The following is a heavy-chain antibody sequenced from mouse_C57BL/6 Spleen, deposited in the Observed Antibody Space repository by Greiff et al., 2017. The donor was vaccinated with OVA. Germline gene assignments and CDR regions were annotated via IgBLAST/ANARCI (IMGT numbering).Heavy chain of an antibody. D-gene: IGHD1-1*01. CDR2: IYPGSGST. CDR1: GYTFTSYW. J-gene: IGHJ4*01. V-gene: IGHV1-55*01. CDR3: ARSGYYYDAMDY. Sequence: VQLQQSGAELVKPGASVKMSCKASGYTFTSYWITWVKQRPGQGLEWIGDIYPGSGSTNYNEKFKSKATLTVDTSSSTAYMQLSSLTSEDSAVYYCARSGYYYDAMDYWGQGTSVTVSS.